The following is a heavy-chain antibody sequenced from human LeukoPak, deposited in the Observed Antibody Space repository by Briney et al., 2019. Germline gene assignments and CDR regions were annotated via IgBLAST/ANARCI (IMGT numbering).Heavy chain of an antibody. D-gene: IGHD6-19*01. CDR3: AKGQVAGPTNNRFDY. Sequence: SETLSLTCTVSGGSISSYYWSWIRQPPGKGLEWIGYIYYSGSTNYNPSLKSRVTISVDTSKNQFSLKLSSVTAADTAVYYCAKGQVAGPTNNRFDYWGQGTLVTVSS. CDR1: GGSISSYY. J-gene: IGHJ4*02. V-gene: IGHV4-59*01. CDR2: IYYSGST.